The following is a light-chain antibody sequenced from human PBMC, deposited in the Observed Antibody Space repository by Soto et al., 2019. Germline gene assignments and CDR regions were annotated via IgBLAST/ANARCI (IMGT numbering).Light chain of an antibody. J-gene: IGKJ1*01. CDR3: QQYNNWPPWT. Sequence: IVMTQSPATLSVSPGERATLSCRASESVSSNLAWYQRRPGQAPRLLIYGASTRATGIPARFSGSGSGTECTLTISSLQSEDFAVYYCQQYNNWPPWTFGQGTKVEVK. V-gene: IGKV3-15*01. CDR2: GAS. CDR1: ESVSSN.